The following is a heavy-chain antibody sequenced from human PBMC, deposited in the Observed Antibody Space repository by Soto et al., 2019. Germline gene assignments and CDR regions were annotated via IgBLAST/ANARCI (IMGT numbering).Heavy chain of an antibody. CDR3: ASHISGNWFDP. CDR2: INPGDSDT. CDR1: VYRFTNHW. D-gene: IGHD1-26*01. J-gene: IGHJ5*02. Sequence: PGESLKISCKASVYRFTNHWIGWVRQMPGKGLEWMGIINPGDSDTRYSPSFQGQVTISADKSISTAYLQWSSLKASDTAMYYCASHISGNWFDPRGQGTLVTVSS. V-gene: IGHV5-51*01.